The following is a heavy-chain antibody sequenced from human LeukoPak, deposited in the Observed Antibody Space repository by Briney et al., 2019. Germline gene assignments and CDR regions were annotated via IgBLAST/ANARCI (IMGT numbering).Heavy chain of an antibody. J-gene: IGHJ4*02. D-gene: IGHD3-10*02. CDR3: ARGIYVGFDY. CDR2: IYYSGST. Sequence: SETLSLTCTVSGGSISSYYWSWIRQPPGKGLEWIGYIYYSGSTNYNPSLKSRVTISVNTSKNQFPLKLSSVTAADTAVYYCARGIYVGFDYWGQGTLVTVSS. CDR1: GGSISSYY. V-gene: IGHV4-59*01.